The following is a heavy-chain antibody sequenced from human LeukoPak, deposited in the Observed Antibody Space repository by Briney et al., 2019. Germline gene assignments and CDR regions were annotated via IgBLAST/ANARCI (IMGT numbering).Heavy chain of an antibody. D-gene: IGHD2-2*01. V-gene: IGHV4-34*01. CDR2: INHSGST. CDR1: GGSFSGYY. Sequence: TSETLSLTCAVYGGSFSGYYWSWIRQPPGKGPEWIGEINHSGSTNYNPSLKSRVTISLGTSKNQLSLKLSSVTAADTAVYYCARGYCSSTSCFYYYYYYGMDVWGQGTTVTVSS. CDR3: ARGYCSSTSCFYYYYYYGMDV. J-gene: IGHJ6*02.